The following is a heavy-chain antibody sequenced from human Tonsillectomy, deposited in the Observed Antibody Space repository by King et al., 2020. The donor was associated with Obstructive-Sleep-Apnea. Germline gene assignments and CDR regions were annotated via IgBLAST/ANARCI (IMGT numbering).Heavy chain of an antibody. Sequence: QLVQSGAEVKKPGASVKVSCKASGYTFTSYGISWVRQAPGQGLEGMGWISAYNGNTNYAQKLQGRVTMTTDTSTSTAYMELRSLRSDDTAVYYCARVLTYYDFWSGYFYFDYWGQGTLVTVSS. CDR3: ARVLTYYDFWSGYFYFDY. V-gene: IGHV1-18*04. CDR1: GYTFTSYG. CDR2: ISAYNGNT. J-gene: IGHJ4*02. D-gene: IGHD3-3*01.